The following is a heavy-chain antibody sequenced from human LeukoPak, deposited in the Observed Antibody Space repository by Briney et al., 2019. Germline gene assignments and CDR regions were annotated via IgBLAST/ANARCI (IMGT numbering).Heavy chain of an antibody. J-gene: IGHJ6*02. CDR3: ARRRIGDYDILTGYPRYYYGMDV. CDR1: GGSISSSSYY. Sequence: PSETLSLTCTVSGGSISSSSYYWGWIRQPPGKGLEWIGSIYYSGSTYYNPSLKSRVTISVDTSKNQFSLKLSSVTAADTAVYYCARRRIGDYDILTGYPRYYYGMDVWGQGTTVTVSS. V-gene: IGHV4-39*07. D-gene: IGHD3-9*01. CDR2: IYYSGST.